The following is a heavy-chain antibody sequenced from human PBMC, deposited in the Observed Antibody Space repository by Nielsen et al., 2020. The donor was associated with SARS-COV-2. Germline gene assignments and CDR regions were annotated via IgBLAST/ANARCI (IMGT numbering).Heavy chain of an antibody. D-gene: IGHD2-15*01. Sequence: GESLKISCAASGFTFSSYAMSWVRQAPGKGLEWVSAISGSGYSTYYADSVKGRFTISRDNSKNTLYLQMNRLRAEDTAVYYCASSLDLSYWGQGTLITVSS. CDR1: GFTFSSYA. CDR2: ISGSGYST. CDR3: ASSLDLSY. J-gene: IGHJ4*02. V-gene: IGHV3-23*01.